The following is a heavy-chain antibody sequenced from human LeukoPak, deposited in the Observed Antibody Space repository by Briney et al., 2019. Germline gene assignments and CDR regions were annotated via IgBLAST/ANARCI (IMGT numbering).Heavy chain of an antibody. D-gene: IGHD3-10*01. V-gene: IGHV3-48*03. CDR1: GFTFSSYD. CDR2: ISSSGSAI. CDR3: ARDFGKPFDY. Sequence: GGSLRLSCAGSGFTFSSYDMGWVRQAPGKGLEWVSYISSSGSAIYYADSVKGRFTISRDNAKNSLYLQMNSLRAEDTAVYYCARDFGKPFDYWGQGTLVTVSS. J-gene: IGHJ4*02.